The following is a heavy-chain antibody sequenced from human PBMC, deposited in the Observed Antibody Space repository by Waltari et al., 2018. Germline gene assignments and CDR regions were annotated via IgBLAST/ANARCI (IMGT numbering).Heavy chain of an antibody. Sequence: QVQLVQSGAEVRKPGASVKVSCKASRYTFTSRGIAWVRQAPGQGLEWMGWTNPSNGDTGYAQELPDRVTISTDTSTSTAYMDLRSLGSGDTAMYFCARVSIAASGDFYFDYWGQGTLVTVSS. CDR2: TNPSNGDT. D-gene: IGHD6-13*01. CDR3: ARVSIAASGDFYFDY. J-gene: IGHJ4*02. CDR1: RYTFTSRG. V-gene: IGHV1-18*01.